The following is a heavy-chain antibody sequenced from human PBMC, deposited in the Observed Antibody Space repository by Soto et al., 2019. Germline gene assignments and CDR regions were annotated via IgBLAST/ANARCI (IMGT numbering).Heavy chain of an antibody. V-gene: IGHV3-23*01. CDR3: ARELTVRGVAGRDNWFDP. CDR2: VSASGTYT. D-gene: IGHD3-10*02. J-gene: IGHJ5*02. Sequence: PGGSLRLSCAASGFTFKSFAMYWVRQAPGKGLEWVSGVSASGTYTYYADSVKGRFTISRDNSKNTLYLQMNSLRAEDTAVYYCARELTVRGVAGRDNWFDPWGQGTLVTVS. CDR1: GFTFKSFA.